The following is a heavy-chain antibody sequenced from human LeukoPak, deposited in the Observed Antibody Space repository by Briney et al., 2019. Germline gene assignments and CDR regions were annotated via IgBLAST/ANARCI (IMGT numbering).Heavy chain of an antibody. V-gene: IGHV3-23*01. CDR2: IGGRGGTT. CDR1: GFTFSSYA. CDR3: ARAGGNSGSYQYLDY. D-gene: IGHD1-26*01. J-gene: IGHJ4*02. Sequence: GGSLRLSCAASGFTFSSYAMNWVRQAPGKGLEWVSFIGGRGGTTFYADSVKGRFTISRDSSNNMLYLQMNSLRAEDTAVYYCARAGGNSGSYQYLDYWGQGTLVTVSS.